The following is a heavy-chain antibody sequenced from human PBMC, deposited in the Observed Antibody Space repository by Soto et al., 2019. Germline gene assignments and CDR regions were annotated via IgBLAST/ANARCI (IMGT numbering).Heavy chain of an antibody. D-gene: IGHD2-2*03. J-gene: IGHJ3*02. V-gene: IGHV3-7*05. Sequence: EVQMVESGGGLVQPGGSLRLSCAASGFTFGSYWMSWVRGAPGKGLEWVANLKQDGSEKYYVDSVKGRFTVSRDNAKNSLYLQMNSLRAEDTAVYYCARDGYCSSTNCYYAFDIWGQGTMVTVSS. CDR3: ARDGYCSSTNCYYAFDI. CDR1: GFTFGSYW. CDR2: LKQDGSEK.